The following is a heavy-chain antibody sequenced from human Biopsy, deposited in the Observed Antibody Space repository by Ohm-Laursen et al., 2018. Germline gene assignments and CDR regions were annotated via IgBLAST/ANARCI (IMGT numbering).Heavy chain of an antibody. CDR3: ARNTGWYGDLYYFDY. CDR2: INPSGSTT. Sequence: AASVKASCKASGYSFTSYYTHWVRQAPGQGLGWMGMINPSGSTTSYPQIFQGRVTMTRDTSKSTVYMELSSLRSADTAVYFCARNTGWYGDLYYFDYWGQGTLVTVSS. V-gene: IGHV1-46*01. J-gene: IGHJ4*02. CDR1: GYSFTSYY. D-gene: IGHD6-19*01.